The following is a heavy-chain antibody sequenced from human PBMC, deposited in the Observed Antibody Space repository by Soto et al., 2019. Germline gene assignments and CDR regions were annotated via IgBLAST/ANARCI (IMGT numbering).Heavy chain of an antibody. Sequence: GGSLRLSCAASGFTFSSYSMNWVRQAPGKWLEWVSSISSSSSYIYYADSVKGRFTISRDNAKNSLYLQMNSLRAEDTAVYYCARDRAAAAGTMDYYYGMDVWGQGXTVTVYS. CDR3: ARDRAAAAGTMDYYYGMDV. J-gene: IGHJ6*02. V-gene: IGHV3-21*01. CDR2: ISSSSSYI. D-gene: IGHD6-13*01. CDR1: GFTFSSYS.